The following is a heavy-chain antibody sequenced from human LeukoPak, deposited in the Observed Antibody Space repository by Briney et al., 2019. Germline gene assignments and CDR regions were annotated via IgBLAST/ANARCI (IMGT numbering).Heavy chain of an antibody. V-gene: IGHV3-21*01. CDR2: ISSSSSYI. Sequence: GGSLRLSCAASGFTFSSYSMNWVRQAPGKGLEWVSSISSSSSYIYYADSVKGRFTISKDNAKNSLYLQMNSLRAEDTAVYYCARETLPNWFDPWGQGTLVTVSS. D-gene: IGHD2-2*01. CDR1: GFTFSSYS. J-gene: IGHJ5*02. CDR3: ARETLPNWFDP.